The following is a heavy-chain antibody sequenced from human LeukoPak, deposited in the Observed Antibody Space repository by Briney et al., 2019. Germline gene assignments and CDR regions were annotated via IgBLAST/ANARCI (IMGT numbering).Heavy chain of an antibody. J-gene: IGHJ4*02. CDR2: ISGSGGST. V-gene: IGHV3-23*01. Sequence: PGGSLRLSCAASGFTFSSYAMSWARQAPGKGLEWVSAISGSGGSTYYADSVKGRFTISRDNSKNTLDLQMNSLRAEDTAVYYCAKDKGAYYDGSGYFDYWGQGTLVTVSS. CDR1: GFTFSSYA. CDR3: AKDKGAYYDGSGYFDY. D-gene: IGHD3-22*01.